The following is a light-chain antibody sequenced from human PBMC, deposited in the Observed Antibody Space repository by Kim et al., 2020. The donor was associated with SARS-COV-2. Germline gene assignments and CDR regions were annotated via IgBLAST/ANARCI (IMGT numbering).Light chain of an antibody. CDR1: SSDVGGFNS. Sequence: QSALTQPASVSGSPGQSLTISCTGASSDVGGFNSVSWYQHRPGKAPKLMIYDVSKRPSGVSDRFSGSKSGDTASLTISGLQAEDEADYYCCSYTASSTFVFGTGTKVTVL. V-gene: IGLV2-14*03. CDR2: DVS. J-gene: IGLJ1*01. CDR3: CSYTASSTFV.